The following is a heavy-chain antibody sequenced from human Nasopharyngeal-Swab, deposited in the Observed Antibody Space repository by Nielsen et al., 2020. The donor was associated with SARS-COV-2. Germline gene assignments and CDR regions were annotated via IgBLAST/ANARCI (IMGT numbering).Heavy chain of an antibody. CDR3: AKDTSSYISGWFDP. J-gene: IGHJ5*02. CDR2: ISWNSGSI. CDR1: GFSCDDYA. V-gene: IGHV3-9*01. D-gene: IGHD6-13*01. Sequence: SLRLSCAASGFSCDDYAMHWVRQAPGKGLEWVSGISWNSGSIGYADSVKGRFTISRDNAKNSLYLQMNSLRAEDTALYYCAKDTSSYISGWFDPWGQGTLVTVSS.